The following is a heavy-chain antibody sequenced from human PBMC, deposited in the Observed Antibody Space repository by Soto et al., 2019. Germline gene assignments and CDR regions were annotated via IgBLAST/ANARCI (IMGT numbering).Heavy chain of an antibody. V-gene: IGHV4-59*12. Sequence: SETLSLTCTVSGGSISSYYWSWIRQPPGKGLEWIGYIYYSGSTNYNPSLKSRVTISVDRSKNQFSLKLSSVTAADTAVYYCARATDYYDSSGYYNDAFDIWGQGTMVTVSS. CDR3: ARATDYYDSSGYYNDAFDI. D-gene: IGHD3-22*01. CDR1: GGSISSYY. CDR2: IYYSGST. J-gene: IGHJ3*02.